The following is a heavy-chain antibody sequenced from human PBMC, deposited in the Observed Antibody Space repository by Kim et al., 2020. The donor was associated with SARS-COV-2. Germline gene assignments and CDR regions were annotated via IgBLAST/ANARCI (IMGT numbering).Heavy chain of an antibody. J-gene: IGHJ4*02. CDR3: ARCPRLYFDY. CDR2: ST. V-gene: IGHV4-39*01. Sequence: STYYNPSLKSRVTISVDTSKNQFSLKLSSVTAADTAVYYCARCPRLYFDYWGQGTLVTVSS.